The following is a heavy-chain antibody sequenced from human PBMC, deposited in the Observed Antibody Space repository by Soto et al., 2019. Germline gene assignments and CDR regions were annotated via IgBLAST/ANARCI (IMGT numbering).Heavy chain of an antibody. CDR1: GGTFSSYP. J-gene: IGHJ6*02. CDR2: IIPFFGTS. D-gene: IGHD1-26*01. CDR3: ARVGHIHNYGMAV. Sequence: QVQLVQSGAEVKKPGSSVKVSCEASGGTFSSYPINWVRQAPGQGLEWMGGIIPFFGTSNYAQKFQGRVTITADDSTSSAYMEQRSLRSEDTAVYYRARVGHIHNYGMAVWGQGTTVTVS. V-gene: IGHV1-69*01.